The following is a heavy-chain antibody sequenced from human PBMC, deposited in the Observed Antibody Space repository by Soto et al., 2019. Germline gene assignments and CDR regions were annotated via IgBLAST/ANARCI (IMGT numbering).Heavy chain of an antibody. J-gene: IGHJ5*02. Sequence: EVQLVESGGGLVQPGGSLRLSCAASGFSFSSYSMNWVRQAPGKGLEWVSYISSGSSSTIYYADSVKGRFTISRDNAKNSLYLQMNNLRDEDTAVYYCARASAWLKWVDPWGQGTLVTVSS. V-gene: IGHV3-48*02. CDR2: ISSGSSSTI. CDR1: GFSFSSYS. CDR3: ARASAWLKWVDP. D-gene: IGHD5-12*01.